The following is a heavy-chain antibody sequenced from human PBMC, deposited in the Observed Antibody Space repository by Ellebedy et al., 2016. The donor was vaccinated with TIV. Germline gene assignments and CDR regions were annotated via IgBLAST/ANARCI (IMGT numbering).Heavy chain of an antibody. CDR2: IYTSGST. J-gene: IGHJ5*02. CDR1: GGSISSYY. CDR3: ARDRAAGTLDP. D-gene: IGHD6-13*01. Sequence: SETLSLTXTVSGGSISSYYWTWIRQSAGKGLEWIGRIYTSGSTNYNPSLKSRVTMSVDKSKNQISLKLSSVSAADTAIYYCARDRAAGTLDPWGQGTLVTVSS. V-gene: IGHV4-4*07.